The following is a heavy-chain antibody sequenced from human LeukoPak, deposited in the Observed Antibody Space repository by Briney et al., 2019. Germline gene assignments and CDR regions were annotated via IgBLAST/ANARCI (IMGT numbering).Heavy chain of an antibody. J-gene: IGHJ4*02. D-gene: IGHD3-22*01. CDR2: IIPILGIA. V-gene: IGHV1-69*04. Sequence: SVKVSCKASGYTFTSYGISWVRQAPGQGLEWMGRIIPILGIANYAQKFQGRVTITADKSTSTAYMELSSLRSEDTAVYYCARDQTGYYDSSGYFDYWGQGTLVTVSS. CDR3: ARDQTGYYDSSGYFDY. CDR1: GYTFTSYG.